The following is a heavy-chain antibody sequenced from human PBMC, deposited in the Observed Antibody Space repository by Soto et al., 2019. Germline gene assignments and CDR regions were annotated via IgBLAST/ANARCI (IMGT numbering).Heavy chain of an antibody. Sequence: QVQLVQSGAEVKKPGASVKVSCKASGYTFTSDDINWVRQATGQGLEWMGWMNPNSGNTGYAQKFQGRVTMTRNTYISTAYMELSSLRSEDTAVYYCARVSPVEDWFDPWGQGTLVTVSS. D-gene: IGHD2-15*01. CDR2: MNPNSGNT. CDR1: GYTFTSDD. V-gene: IGHV1-8*01. J-gene: IGHJ5*02. CDR3: ARVSPVEDWFDP.